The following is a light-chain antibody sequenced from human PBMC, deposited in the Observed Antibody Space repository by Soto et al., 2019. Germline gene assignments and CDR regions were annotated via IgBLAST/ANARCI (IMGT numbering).Light chain of an antibody. CDR2: DVS. V-gene: IGLV2-11*01. Sequence: QSALTQPRSVSGSPGQSVIISCTGTSNDVGAYNYVSWYQQHPGKAPKLVIYDVSKWPSGVPARFSGSKSGNTASLTISGLQAEDEADYFCCSYAVRDTFFVFGTGTKVTVL. CDR1: SNDVGAYNY. J-gene: IGLJ1*01. CDR3: CSYAVRDTFFV.